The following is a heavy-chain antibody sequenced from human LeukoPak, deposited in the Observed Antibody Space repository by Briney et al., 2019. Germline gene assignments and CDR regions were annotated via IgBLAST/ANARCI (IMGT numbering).Heavy chain of an antibody. V-gene: IGHV3-7*01. CDR1: GFTFSSYW. Sequence: GGSLRLSCAASGFTFSSYWMSWVRQAPGKGLEWVANIKQDGSEKCYVDSVKGRFTISRDNAKNSLYLQMNSLRAEDTVVYYCARDFYDPPMDVWGKGTTVTVSS. CDR3: ARDFYDPPMDV. J-gene: IGHJ6*03. CDR2: IKQDGSEK. D-gene: IGHD3-3*01.